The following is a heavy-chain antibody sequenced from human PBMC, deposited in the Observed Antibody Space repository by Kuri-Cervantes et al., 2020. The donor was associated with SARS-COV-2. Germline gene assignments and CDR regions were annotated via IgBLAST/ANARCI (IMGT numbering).Heavy chain of an antibody. CDR1: GFTFSNAW. J-gene: IGHJ4*02. CDR2: IKSKTDGGTT. CDR3: ARGKYYDFWSGYYGPIDY. Sequence: ESLMISCAASGFTFSNAWMSWVRQAPGKGLEWVGRIKSKTDGGTTDYAAPVKGRFTISRDDSKNTLYLQMNSLKTEDTAVYYCARGKYYDFWSGYYGPIDYWGQGTLVTVSS. V-gene: IGHV3-15*01. D-gene: IGHD3-3*01.